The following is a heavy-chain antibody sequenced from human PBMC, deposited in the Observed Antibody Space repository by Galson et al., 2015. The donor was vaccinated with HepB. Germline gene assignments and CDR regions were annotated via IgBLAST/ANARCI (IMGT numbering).Heavy chain of an antibody. CDR1: GFTFSSFG. Sequence: SLRLSCAASGFTFSSFGMQWVRQAPVKGLVWVALISYDGRTEYYTDSVKGRFTISRDNSENTLFLQMNSLRAEDTAIYSCARDLGLLTYYYGMDVWGQGTTVTVSS. CDR3: ARDLGLLTYYYGMDV. CDR2: ISYDGRTE. D-gene: IGHD4/OR15-4a*01. V-gene: IGHV3-30*03. J-gene: IGHJ6*02.